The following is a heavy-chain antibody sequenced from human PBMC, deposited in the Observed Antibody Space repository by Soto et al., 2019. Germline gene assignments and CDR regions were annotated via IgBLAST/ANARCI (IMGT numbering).Heavy chain of an antibody. V-gene: IGHV4-31*03. Sequence: PLETLSLTCTVSGGSSNSGGFYYSWIRQPPGKGLEWLGYIFHSGSTLYNPSLRGRLTLSADTSRNQLSLHLTSVTAADTAVYYCARGVLHWGQGTLVTVSS. CDR3: ARGVLH. J-gene: IGHJ4*01. CDR2: IFHSGST. CDR1: GGSSNSGGFY.